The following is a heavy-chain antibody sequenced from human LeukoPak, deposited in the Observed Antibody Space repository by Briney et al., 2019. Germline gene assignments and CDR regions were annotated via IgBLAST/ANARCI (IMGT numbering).Heavy chain of an antibody. D-gene: IGHD2-2*01. CDR3: ARHRCSSTTCSFDS. CDR1: GFTFNNYA. Sequence: GGSLRLSCAASGFTFNNYAMTWVRQTPGKGPEWVSLISWKGDTTAYAESVRGRFTISRDNAKNSLYLHMNSLRPEDTAFYHCARHRCSSTTCSFDSWGQGSLVTVSS. J-gene: IGHJ4*02. CDR2: ISWKGDTT. V-gene: IGHV3-20*01.